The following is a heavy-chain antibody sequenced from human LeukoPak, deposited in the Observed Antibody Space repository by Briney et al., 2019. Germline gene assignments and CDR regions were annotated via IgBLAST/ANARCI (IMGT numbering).Heavy chain of an antibody. CDR2: IKQDGSDK. Sequence: GGSLRLSCAASGFTFSSSWMSWVRQAPGKGLEWVAHIKQDGSDKYYVDSVKGRFTISRDNAKDSLYLQLNSLRVEDTAMYYCARHSSGSYYTYWGQGTLVTVSS. CDR3: ARHSSGSYYTY. D-gene: IGHD3-10*01. J-gene: IGHJ4*02. V-gene: IGHV3-7*01. CDR1: GFTFSSSW.